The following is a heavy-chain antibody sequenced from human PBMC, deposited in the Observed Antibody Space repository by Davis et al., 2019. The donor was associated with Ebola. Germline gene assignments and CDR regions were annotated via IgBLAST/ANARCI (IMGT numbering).Heavy chain of an antibody. J-gene: IGHJ6*02. CDR2: INTNTGNP. Sequence: ASVKVSCKASGYTFTSYAMHWVRQAPGQGLEWMGWINTNTGNPTYAQGFTGRFVFSLDTSVSTAYLQISSLKAEDTAVYYCAKEGSGSRYYYYGMDVWGQGTTVTVSS. V-gene: IGHV7-4-1*02. D-gene: IGHD1-26*01. CDR3: AKEGSGSRYYYYGMDV. CDR1: GYTFTSYA.